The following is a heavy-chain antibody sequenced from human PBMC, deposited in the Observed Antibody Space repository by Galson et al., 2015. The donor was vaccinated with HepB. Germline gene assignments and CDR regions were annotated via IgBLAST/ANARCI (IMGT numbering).Heavy chain of an antibody. J-gene: IGHJ4*02. Sequence: SLRLSCAASGFTFSSYWMHWVRQAPGKGLVWVSRINSDGSSTSYADSVKGRFTISRDNAKNTLYLQMNSLRAEDTAVYYCARDRGRGWWLGYWGQGTLVTVSS. CDR1: GFTFSSYW. D-gene: IGHD2-15*01. V-gene: IGHV3-74*01. CDR2: INSDGSST. CDR3: ARDRGRGWWLGY.